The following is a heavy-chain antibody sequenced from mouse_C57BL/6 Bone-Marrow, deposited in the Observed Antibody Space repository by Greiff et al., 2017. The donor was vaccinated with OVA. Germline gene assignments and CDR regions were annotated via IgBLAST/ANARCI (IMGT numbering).Heavy chain of an antibody. J-gene: IGHJ3*01. D-gene: IGHD3-2*02. V-gene: IGHV1-80*01. CDR2: IYPGDGDT. CDR1: GYAFSSYW. CDR3: ARGQLRLRFAY. Sequence: QVQLQQSGAELVKPGASVKISCKASGYAFSSYWMNWVKQRPGKGLEWIGQIYPGDGDTNYNGKFKGKATLTADKSSSTAYLQLSSLTSEDSAVYCWARGQLRLRFAYWGQGTLVTVSA.